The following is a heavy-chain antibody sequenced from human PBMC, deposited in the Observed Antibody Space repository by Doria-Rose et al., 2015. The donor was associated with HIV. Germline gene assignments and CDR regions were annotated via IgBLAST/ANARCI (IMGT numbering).Heavy chain of an antibody. D-gene: IGHD6-13*01. CDR1: GVSLSSPGMG. J-gene: IGHJ4*02. V-gene: IGHV2-26*01. CDR2: IFSDDEG. Sequence: SGPVLVKPTETLTLACTVSGVSLSSPGMGVSWIRQPPGKALEWLANIFSDDEGSYKASLKSRLTISRGTSKSQVFLTMTDMDPVDTATYYCARIKSSRWYHKYYFDFWGQGTLVIVSA. CDR3: ARIKSSRWYHKYYFDF.